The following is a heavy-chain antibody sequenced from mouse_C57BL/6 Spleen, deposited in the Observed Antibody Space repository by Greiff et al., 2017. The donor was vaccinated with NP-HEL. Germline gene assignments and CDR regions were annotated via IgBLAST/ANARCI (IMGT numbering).Heavy chain of an antibody. CDR3: AIPYYSNYEGYAMDY. Sequence: QVQLKESGAELVKPGASVKISCKASGYTFTDYYINWVKQRPGQGLEWIGKIGPGSGSTYYNEKLKGKATLTADKSSSTAYMQLSILTSEYSAVYFCAIPYYSNYEGYAMDYWGQGTSVTVSS. CDR1: GYTFTDYY. CDR2: IGPGSGST. D-gene: IGHD2-5*01. V-gene: IGHV1-77*01. J-gene: IGHJ4*01.